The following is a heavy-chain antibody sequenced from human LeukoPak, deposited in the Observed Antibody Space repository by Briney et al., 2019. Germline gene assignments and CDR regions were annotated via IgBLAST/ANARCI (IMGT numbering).Heavy chain of an antibody. CDR3: AREILGYCSSTSCLYDYYGMDV. D-gene: IGHD2-2*01. Sequence: ASVKVSCKASGYTFTGYYMHWERQAPGQGLEWMGWINPNSGGTNYAQKFQGRVTMTRDTSISTAYMELSRLRSDDTAVYYCAREILGYCSSTSCLYDYYGMDVWGQGTTVTVSS. V-gene: IGHV1-2*02. J-gene: IGHJ6*02. CDR2: INPNSGGT. CDR1: GYTFTGYY.